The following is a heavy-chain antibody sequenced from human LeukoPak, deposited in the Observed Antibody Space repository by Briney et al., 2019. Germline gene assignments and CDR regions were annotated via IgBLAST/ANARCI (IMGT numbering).Heavy chain of an antibody. J-gene: IGHJ4*02. V-gene: IGHV1-18*01. Sequence: ASVKVSCKASGYTFTSYGISWVRQAPGQGLERMGWISAYNGNTNYAQKLQGRVTMTTDTSTSTAYMELRSLRSDDTAIYYCARDRPTIFGVVNHDYWGQGTLVTVSS. CDR3: ARDRPTIFGVVNHDY. CDR2: ISAYNGNT. CDR1: GYTFTSYG. D-gene: IGHD3-3*01.